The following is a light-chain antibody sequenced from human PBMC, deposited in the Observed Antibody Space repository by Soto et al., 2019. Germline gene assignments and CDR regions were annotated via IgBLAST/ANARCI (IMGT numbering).Light chain of an antibody. V-gene: IGLV2-14*01. CDR1: SSDVGLYDY. Sequence: QSVLTQPASVSGSPGQSITISCTGTSSDVGLYDYVSWYQQHPGKAPQLMIYAVSNRPSGVSNRFSASKSGNTASLFISGLQAEDEADYYCSSYTSVSSYVFGSGTKVTVL. J-gene: IGLJ1*01. CDR2: AVS. CDR3: SSYTSVSSYV.